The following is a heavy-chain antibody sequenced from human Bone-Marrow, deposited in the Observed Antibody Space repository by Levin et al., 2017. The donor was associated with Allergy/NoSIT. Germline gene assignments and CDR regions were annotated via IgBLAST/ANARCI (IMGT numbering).Heavy chain of an antibody. Sequence: QPGGSLKISCAASGFTFSSYAMHWVRQAPGKGLEWVAVISYDGSNKYYADSVKGRFTISRDNSKNTLYLQMNSLRAEDTAVYYCARDPVLRFLDSKRGYYYYYGMDVWGQGTTVTVSS. V-gene: IGHV3-30*04. D-gene: IGHD3-3*01. J-gene: IGHJ6*02. CDR2: ISYDGSNK. CDR3: ARDPVLRFLDSKRGYYYYYGMDV. CDR1: GFTFSSYA.